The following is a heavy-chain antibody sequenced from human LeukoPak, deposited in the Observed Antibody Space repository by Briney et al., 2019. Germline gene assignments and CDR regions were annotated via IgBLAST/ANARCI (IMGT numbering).Heavy chain of an antibody. V-gene: IGHV3-11*01. J-gene: IGHJ4*02. D-gene: IGHD3-10*01. Sequence: TGGSLRLSCAASGFAFSDFYMFWIRQAPGKGLEWTSYISNSGSTLYYADSVKGRFTISRDNDKNLLYLQMNSLRADDTAVYYCARDALGSYDYWGQGTLVTVSP. CDR3: ARDALGSYDY. CDR1: GFAFSDFY. CDR2: ISNSGSTL.